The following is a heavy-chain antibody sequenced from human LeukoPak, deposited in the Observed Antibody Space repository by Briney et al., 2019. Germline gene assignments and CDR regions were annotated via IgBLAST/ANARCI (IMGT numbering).Heavy chain of an antibody. Sequence: GGSLRLSCAASGFTFSDYYMSWIRHAPGQGLEWVSYISSSSSYTNYADSVKVRFTISRDNAKNSLYLQMNSLRAEDTAVYYCARLWFGEHFDYWGQGTLVTVSS. D-gene: IGHD3-10*01. CDR1: GFTFSDYY. J-gene: IGHJ4*02. CDR3: ARLWFGEHFDY. CDR2: ISSSSSYT. V-gene: IGHV3-11*06.